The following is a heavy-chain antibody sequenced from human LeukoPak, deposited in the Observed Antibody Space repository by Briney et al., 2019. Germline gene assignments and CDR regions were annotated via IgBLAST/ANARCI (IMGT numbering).Heavy chain of an antibody. D-gene: IGHD1-26*01. CDR3: AREVAGSGNYFDY. V-gene: IGHV1-2*06. J-gene: IGHJ4*02. CDR1: GGTFSSYA. CDR2: IDPNSGDT. Sequence: VASVKVSCKASGGTFSSYAISWVRQAPGQGLEWMGRIDPNSGDTRYAQKFQDRVTMTWDTSITTVYMELSSLRSGDTAIYYCAREVAGSGNYFDYWGRGTLVTVSS.